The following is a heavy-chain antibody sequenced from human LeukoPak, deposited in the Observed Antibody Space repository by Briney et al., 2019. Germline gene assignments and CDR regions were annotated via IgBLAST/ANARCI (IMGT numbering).Heavy chain of an antibody. V-gene: IGHV3-64D*06. J-gene: IGHJ5*02. D-gene: IGHD1-1*01. CDR2: ISSNGGST. CDR3: VKDGRRTTTNWFDP. CDR1: GFTFSSYA. Sequence: PGGSLRLSCSASGFTFSSYAMHWVRQAPGKGLEYASAISSNGGSTYYADSVKGRFTISRDNSKNTLYLQMSSLRAEDTAVYYCVKDGRRTTTNWFDPWGQGTLVTVSS.